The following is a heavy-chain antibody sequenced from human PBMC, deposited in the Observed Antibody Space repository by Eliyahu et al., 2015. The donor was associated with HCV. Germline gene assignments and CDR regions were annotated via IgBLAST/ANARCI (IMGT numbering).Heavy chain of an antibody. V-gene: IGHV3-64D*06. D-gene: IGHD6-19*01. CDR2: ISSNGGST. CDR3: VKDEVAGTLDY. Sequence: EVQLVESGGGLVQPGGSXXXXCSXSGFTFSSYAMHWVRQAPGKGLEYVSAISSNGGSTYYADSVKGRFTISRDNSKNTLYLQMSSLRAEDTAVYYCVKDEVAGTLDYWGQGTLVTVSS. CDR1: GFTFSSYA. J-gene: IGHJ4*02.